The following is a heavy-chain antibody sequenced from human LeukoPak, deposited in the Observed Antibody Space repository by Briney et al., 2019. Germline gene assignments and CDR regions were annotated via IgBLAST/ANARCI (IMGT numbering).Heavy chain of an antibody. D-gene: IGHD3-10*01. Sequence: SETLSLTCTVSGGCISSYYLSWLRQPPGKGLEWVGCIYYTGSSKYHPSLKRRVTIPVDASKNQFSLKLSSVTAADTAVYYCAREAGYYNSGSRPIDSWGQGTLVTVSS. V-gene: IGHV4-59*01. CDR1: GGCISSYY. CDR2: IYYTGSS. J-gene: IGHJ4*02. CDR3: AREAGYYNSGSRPIDS.